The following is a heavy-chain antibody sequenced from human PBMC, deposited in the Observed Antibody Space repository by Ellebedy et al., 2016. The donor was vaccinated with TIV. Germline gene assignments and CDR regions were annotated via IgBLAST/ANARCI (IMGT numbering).Heavy chain of an antibody. V-gene: IGHV1-46*01. Sequence: ASVKVSCKASGYRFTKFYMHWMRQAPGQGPEWMGVIDPSVGATTYAQKFQERVAMTSDMSTSTVYMELSRLRSEDTAIYYCATYGSGTYASFDYWGQGTLVTVSS. D-gene: IGHD3-10*01. CDR2: IDPSVGAT. J-gene: IGHJ4*02. CDR1: GYRFTKFY. CDR3: ATYGSGTYASFDY.